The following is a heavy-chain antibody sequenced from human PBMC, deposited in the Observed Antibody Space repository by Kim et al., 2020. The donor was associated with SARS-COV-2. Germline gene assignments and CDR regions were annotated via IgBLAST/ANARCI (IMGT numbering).Heavy chain of an antibody. D-gene: IGHD2-2*01. CDR2: ISWNSGSI. Sequence: GGSLRLSCAASGFTFDDYAMHWVRQAPGKGLEWVSGISWNSGSIGYADSVKGRFTISRDNAKNSLYLQMNSLRAEDTALYYCAKDNGVVVPAARRPYYYGMDVWGQGTTVTVSS. V-gene: IGHV3-9*01. CDR1: GFTFDDYA. J-gene: IGHJ6*02. CDR3: AKDNGVVVPAARRPYYYGMDV.